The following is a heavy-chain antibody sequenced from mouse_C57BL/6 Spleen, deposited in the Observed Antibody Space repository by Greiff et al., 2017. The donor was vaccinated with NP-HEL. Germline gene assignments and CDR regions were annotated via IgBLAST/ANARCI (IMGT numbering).Heavy chain of an antibody. CDR2: ISGGGGNT. Sequence: DVKLVESGGGLVKPGGSLKLSCAASGFTFSSYTMSWVRQTPEKRLEWVATISGGGGNTYYLDSVKGRFTISRDNAKNTLYLQMSSLRSEDTALYYCARGLGRYWYFDVWGTGTTVTVSS. J-gene: IGHJ1*03. CDR3: ARGLGRYWYFDV. V-gene: IGHV5-9*01. D-gene: IGHD4-1*01. CDR1: GFTFSSYT.